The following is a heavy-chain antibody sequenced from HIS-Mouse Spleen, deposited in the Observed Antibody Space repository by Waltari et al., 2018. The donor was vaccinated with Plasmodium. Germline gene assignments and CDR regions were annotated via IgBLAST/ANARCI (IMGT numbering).Heavy chain of an antibody. D-gene: IGHD3-10*01. V-gene: IGHV4-34*01. Sequence: QVQLQQWGAGLLKPSETLSLTCAVYGGSFSGYYWSGIRQPPGKRLEWIGEINHSGSTNYNPSPKSRVTISVDTSKNQFSLKLGSVTAADTAVDYCASSGSGSYYYWGQGTLVTVSS. CDR1: GGSFSGYY. CDR3: ASSGSGSYYY. J-gene: IGHJ4*02. CDR2: INHSGST.